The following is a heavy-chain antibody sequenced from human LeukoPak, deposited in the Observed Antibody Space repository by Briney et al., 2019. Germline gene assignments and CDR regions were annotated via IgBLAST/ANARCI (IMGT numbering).Heavy chain of an antibody. J-gene: IGHJ6*02. V-gene: IGHV3-43*02. CDR2: ISGDGGST. D-gene: IGHD5-12*01. CDR1: GFTFDDYA. CDR3: AKDMLDIVATFGMDV. Sequence: GGSLRLSCAASGFTFDDYAMHWVRQAPGKGLEWGSLISGDGGSTYYADSVKGRFTISRGNSKNSLYLQMNSLRTEDTALYYCAKDMLDIVATFGMDVWGQGTTVTVSS.